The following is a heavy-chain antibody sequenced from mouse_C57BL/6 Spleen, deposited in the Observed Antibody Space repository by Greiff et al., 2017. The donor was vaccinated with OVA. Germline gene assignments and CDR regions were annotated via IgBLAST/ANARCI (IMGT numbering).Heavy chain of an antibody. V-gene: IGHV1-64*01. CDR2: INPNCGST. CDR3: ASRYPLDY. CDR1: GYSFTVYY. Sequence: QVQLQHSGPELVKPGASVKLSCKASGYSFTVYYMHWVKQSPGQGLEWIGVINPNCGSTSYNEKFKSKATLTVDKYSSTAYMQLSSLTSEVSSVYYCASRYPLDYWGQGTTLTVSS. J-gene: IGHJ2*01.